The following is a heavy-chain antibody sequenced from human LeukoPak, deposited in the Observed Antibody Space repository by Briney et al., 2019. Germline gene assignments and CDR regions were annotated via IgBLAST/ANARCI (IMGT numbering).Heavy chain of an antibody. CDR3: ARGRFLEWLQYYYYGMDV. Sequence: PSETLSLTCAVYGGSFSGYYWSWTRQPPGKGLEWIGEINHSGSTNYNPSLKSRVTISVDTSKNQFSLKLSSVTAADTAVYYCARGRFLEWLQYYYYGMDVWGQGTTVTVSS. J-gene: IGHJ6*02. CDR1: GGSFSGYY. D-gene: IGHD3-3*01. V-gene: IGHV4-34*01. CDR2: INHSGST.